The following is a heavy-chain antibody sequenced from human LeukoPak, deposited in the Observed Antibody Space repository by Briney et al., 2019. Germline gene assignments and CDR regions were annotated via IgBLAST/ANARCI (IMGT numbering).Heavy chain of an antibody. J-gene: IGHJ4*02. Sequence: GGSLRLSCAASGYTFDDYAMHWVRHAAGKGLEWLSDISWNRGSTVCADSVEGRFPISRDNAKNSLYLQMNSLRAEDTALYYCAKVGSSGYFSPDRLDYWGQGTLVTVSS. CDR3: AKVGSSGYFSPDRLDY. CDR1: GYTFDDYA. CDR2: ISWNRGST. D-gene: IGHD3-22*01. V-gene: IGHV3-9*01.